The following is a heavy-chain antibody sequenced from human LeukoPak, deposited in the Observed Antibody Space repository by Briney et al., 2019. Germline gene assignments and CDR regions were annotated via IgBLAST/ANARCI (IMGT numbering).Heavy chain of an antibody. J-gene: IGHJ4*02. CDR2: INPSGGST. V-gene: IGHV1-46*01. CDR1: GYTFTRYY. Sequence: GASVKVSCKASGYTFTRYYMHWVRQAPGQGLEWMGIINPSGGSTSYAQKFQGRVTMTRDTSTSTVYMELSSLRSEDTAVYYCARDWLGNSGWYFDYGGQGTWSPSPQ. CDR3: ARDWLGNSGWYFDY. D-gene: IGHD6-19*01.